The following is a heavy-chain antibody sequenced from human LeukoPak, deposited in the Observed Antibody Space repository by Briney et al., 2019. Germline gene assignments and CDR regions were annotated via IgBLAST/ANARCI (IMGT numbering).Heavy chain of an antibody. V-gene: IGHV1-18*01. CDR1: GYTFTSYG. Sequence: GASVKVSCKASGYTFTSYGISWVRQAPGQGLEWMGWISAYNGNTNYAQKLQGRVTMTRDTSISTIYMELSRLISDDTAVYYCARGTRFGAASDTGYWGQGTLVTVSS. D-gene: IGHD6-13*01. CDR2: ISAYNGNT. CDR3: ARGTRFGAASDTGY. J-gene: IGHJ4*02.